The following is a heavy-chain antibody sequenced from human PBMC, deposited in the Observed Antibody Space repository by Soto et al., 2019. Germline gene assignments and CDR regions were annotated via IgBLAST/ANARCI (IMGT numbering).Heavy chain of an antibody. J-gene: IGHJ6*02. CDR1: GGSISSYY. V-gene: IGHV4-59*01. D-gene: IGHD5-18*01. CDR3: ARDLAGGIPGYWGQGTRVTVSSGKGGGASVKVSCKASGYTFTSYDIDCVRQGFGALHGLVDV. CDR2: IFYSGST. Sequence: SETLSLTCTVSGGSISSYYWSWIRQPPGKGLEWIGYIFYSGSTNYNPSLESRLTMSVDVSKNHFSLRLNSVTAADTAVYYCARDLAGGIPGYWGQGTRVTVSSGKGGGASVKVSCKASGYTFTSYDIDCVRQGFGALHGLVDVWGQGTTVTVSS.